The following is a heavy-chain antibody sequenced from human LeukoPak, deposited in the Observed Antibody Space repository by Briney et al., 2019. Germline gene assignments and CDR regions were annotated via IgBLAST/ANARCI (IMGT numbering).Heavy chain of an antibody. V-gene: IGHV3-30-3*01. D-gene: IGHD6-13*01. J-gene: IGHJ4*02. CDR2: ISYDGSNK. CDR1: GFTFSSYA. CDR3: AKDGPDNYSSSWYTYFDY. Sequence: GGSLRLSCAASGFTFSSYAMHWVRQAPGKGLEWVAVISYDGSNKYYADSVKGRFTISRDNAKNSLYLQMNSLRAEDTALYYCAKDGPDNYSSSWYTYFDYWGQGTLVTVSS.